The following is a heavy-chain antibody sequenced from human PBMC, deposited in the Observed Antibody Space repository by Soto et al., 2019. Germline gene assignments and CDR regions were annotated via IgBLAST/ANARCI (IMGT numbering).Heavy chain of an antibody. CDR3: ASPGYCSGGSCYSYYGMDV. CDR2: INAGNGNT. V-gene: IGHV1-3*01. J-gene: IGHJ6*02. D-gene: IGHD2-15*01. CDR1: GYTFTSYA. Sequence: ASVKVSCKASGYTFTSYAMHWVRQAPGQRLEWMGWINAGNGNTKYSQKFQGRVTITRDTSASTAYMELSSLRSEDTAVYYCASPGYCSGGSCYSYYGMDVWGQGTTVTVSS.